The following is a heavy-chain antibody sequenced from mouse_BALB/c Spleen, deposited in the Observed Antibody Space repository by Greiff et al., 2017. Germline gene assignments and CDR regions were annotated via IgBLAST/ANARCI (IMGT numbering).Heavy chain of an antibody. CDR2: ISSGGSYT. D-gene: IGHD2-1*01. Sequence: EVQRVESGGDLVKPGGSLKLSCAASGFTFSSYGMSWVRQTPDKRLEWVATISSGGSYTYYPDSVKGRFTISRDNAKNTLYLQMSSLKSEDTAMYYCARRGNYTYYYAMDYWGQGTSVTGSS. V-gene: IGHV5-6*01. J-gene: IGHJ4*01. CDR3: ARRGNYTYYYAMDY. CDR1: GFTFSSYG.